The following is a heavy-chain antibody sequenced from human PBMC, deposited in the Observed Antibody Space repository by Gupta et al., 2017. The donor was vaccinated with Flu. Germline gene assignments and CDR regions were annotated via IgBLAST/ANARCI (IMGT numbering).Heavy chain of an antibody. CDR3: ARVPIVLMGRYGIRRVSFDY. J-gene: IGHJ4*02. CDR1: GGSFSGYY. D-gene: IGHD2-8*01. Sequence: QVQLQQWGAGLLKPSETLSLTCAVYGGSFSGYYWSWIRQPPGKGLEWIGEINHSGSTNYNPSLKRRVTIAVDTSKNQFSLKRSSVTAADTAVYYCARVPIVLMGRYGIRRVSFDYWGQGTLVTVSS. CDR2: INHSGST. V-gene: IGHV4-34*01.